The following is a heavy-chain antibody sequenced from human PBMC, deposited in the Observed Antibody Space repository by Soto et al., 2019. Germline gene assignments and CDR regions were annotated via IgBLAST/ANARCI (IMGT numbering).Heavy chain of an antibody. CDR1: GGTFSSYA. D-gene: IGHD5-18*01. CDR2: IIPIFGAA. Sequence: SVKVSCKASGGTFSSYAISWVRQAPGQGLEWMGGIIPIFGAANYAQKFQGRVTITADGSTSTAYMELSSLRSEDTAVYYCARQKDTAMATSASDIWGQGTMVTVSS. CDR3: ARQKDTAMATSASDI. J-gene: IGHJ3*02. V-gene: IGHV1-69*13.